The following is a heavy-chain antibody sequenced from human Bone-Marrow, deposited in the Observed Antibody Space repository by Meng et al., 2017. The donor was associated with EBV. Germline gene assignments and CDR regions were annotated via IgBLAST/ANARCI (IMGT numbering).Heavy chain of an antibody. CDR1: GYTYTSYD. V-gene: IGHV1-8*01. J-gene: IGHJ4*02. CDR3: ARVLCGSCYSIDY. CDR2: MNPNSGNT. D-gene: IGHD2-15*01. Sequence: QGHVVEAWAEVMKAGASVKVSGKASGYTYTSYDINSLRQASGQGVEWMGWMNPNSGNTGYAQKFQGRVTMTRNTSISTAYMELSSLRSEDTAVYYCARVLCGSCYSIDYWGQGTLVTVSS.